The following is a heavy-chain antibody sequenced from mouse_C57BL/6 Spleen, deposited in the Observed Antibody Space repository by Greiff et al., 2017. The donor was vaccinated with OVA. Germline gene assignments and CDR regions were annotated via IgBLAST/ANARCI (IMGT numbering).Heavy chain of an antibody. J-gene: IGHJ4*01. V-gene: IGHV1-82*01. D-gene: IGHD2-1*01. CDR1: GYAFSSSW. Sequence: QVQLQQSGPELVKPGASVKISCKASGYAFSSSWMNWVKQRPGKGLEWIGRIYPGDGDTNYNGKFKGKATLTADKSSSTAYMQLSSLTSEDSAVYFCARSGGNYGGYAMDYWGQGTSVTVSS. CDR3: ARSGGNYGGYAMDY. CDR2: IYPGDGDT.